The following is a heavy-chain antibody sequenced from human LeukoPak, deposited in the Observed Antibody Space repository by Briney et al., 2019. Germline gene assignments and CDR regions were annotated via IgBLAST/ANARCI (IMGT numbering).Heavy chain of an antibody. J-gene: IGHJ5*02. CDR1: GGSISSYY. CDR3: ARENNHLTWFDP. Sequence: KPSETLSLTCTVSGGSISSYYWSWIRQPPGKGLEWIGYIYYSGSTNYNPSLKSRVTVSVDTSKNQFSLKLSSVTAADTAVYYCARENNHLTWFDPWGQGTLVTVSS. D-gene: IGHD1-14*01. V-gene: IGHV4-59*08. CDR2: IYYSGST.